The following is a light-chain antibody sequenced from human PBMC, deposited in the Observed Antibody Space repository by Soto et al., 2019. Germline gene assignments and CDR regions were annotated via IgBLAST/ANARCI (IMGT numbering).Light chain of an antibody. CDR2: DAS. J-gene: IGKJ3*01. CDR1: QSVSGN. V-gene: IGKV3-11*01. CDR3: QQRSNWPPT. Sequence: EIVVTQSPATLSLSPGERATLSCRASQSVSGNLAWYQQKPGQAPRLLIYDASNRATGIPARFSGSGSGTDFTLTISSLEPEDFVVYYCQQRSNWPPTFGPGTKVDIK.